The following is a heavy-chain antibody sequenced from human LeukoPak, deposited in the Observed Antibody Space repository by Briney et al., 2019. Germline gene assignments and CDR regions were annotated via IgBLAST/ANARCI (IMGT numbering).Heavy chain of an antibody. V-gene: IGHV3-23*01. D-gene: IGHD3-22*01. CDR3: AKDYYDSSGYYPDAFDI. J-gene: IGHJ3*02. CDR1: GFTFSSYA. Sequence: PGGSLRLSCAASGFTFSSYAMSWVRQAPGKGLEWVSAISGSGGSTYYADSVKGRFTISRDNSKNTLYLQMNGLRAEDTAVYYCAKDYYDSSGYYPDAFDIWGQGTMVTVSS. CDR2: ISGSGGST.